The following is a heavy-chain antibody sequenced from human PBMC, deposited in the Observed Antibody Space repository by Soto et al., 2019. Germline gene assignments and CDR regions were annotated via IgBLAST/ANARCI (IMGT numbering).Heavy chain of an antibody. CDR2: ISSTTNYI. V-gene: IGHV3-21*06. CDR1: GFTFTRYS. J-gene: IGHJ4*02. Sequence: GGSLRLSCAASGFTFTRYSMNWVRQAPGKGLEWVSSISSTTNYIYYGGSMKGRFTISRDNAKNPLYLEMNSLRAEDTAVYYCARESEDLTSNFDYWGQGTLVTVAS. CDR3: ARESEDLTSNFDY.